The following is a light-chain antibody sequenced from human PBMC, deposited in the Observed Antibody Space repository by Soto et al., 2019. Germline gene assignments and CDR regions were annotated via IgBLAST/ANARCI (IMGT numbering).Light chain of an antibody. CDR2: GAS. Sequence: EIVMTQSPGTLSVFPGERATLSCRASQSVSSTLAWYQQKPGQAPRLLIYGASTRATGIPARFSGSGSGTEFSLTISSLQSEDFAVYYCQQYGSSPRTFGQGTKLEIK. J-gene: IGKJ2*02. CDR3: QQYGSSPRT. V-gene: IGKV3-15*01. CDR1: QSVSST.